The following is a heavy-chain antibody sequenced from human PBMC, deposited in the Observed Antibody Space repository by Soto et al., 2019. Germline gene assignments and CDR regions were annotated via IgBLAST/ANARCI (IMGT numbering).Heavy chain of an antibody. V-gene: IGHV3-30-3*01. CDR1: GFTFSSYA. D-gene: IGHD3-16*01. CDR2: ISYEGSNK. Sequence: GGSLTLSCASSGFTFSSYALHWDRQAQGKGLEWVAVISYEGSNKYYADSVKGRFTISRDNSKNTLYLQMNSLRAEDTAVYYCSRLGDHRFMDVCGQGTSVPGSS. J-gene: IGHJ6*02. CDR3: SRLGDHRFMDV.